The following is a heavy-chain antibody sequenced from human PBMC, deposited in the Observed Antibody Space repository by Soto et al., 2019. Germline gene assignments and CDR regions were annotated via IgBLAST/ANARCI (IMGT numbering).Heavy chain of an antibody. J-gene: IGHJ4*02. CDR1: AFTFRNYA. Sequence: GGSLRLSCAASAFTFRNYAMSWVRQAPGKGLEWVSAIGDSGATTYYADSVKGRFTISRDNSKNTPYLQMNNLRAEDTAFYYCAKDRSSTSCYGFDYWGPGALVTVSS. V-gene: IGHV3-23*01. D-gene: IGHD2-2*01. CDR2: IGDSGATT. CDR3: AKDRSSTSCYGFDY.